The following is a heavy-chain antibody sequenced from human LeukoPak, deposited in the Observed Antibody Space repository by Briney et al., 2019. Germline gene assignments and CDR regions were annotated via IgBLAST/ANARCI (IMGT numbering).Heavy chain of an antibody. D-gene: IGHD2-15*01. CDR1: GFTFSTYS. V-gene: IGHV3-48*01. Sequence: GGSLRLSCAASGFTFSTYSMNWVRQAPGKGLECISYIRTNGGTIFYADSVKGRFTISRDNAKNSMYLQMNSLRAEDTAVYYCASKYCSGRSCYGPDAFDIWGQGTMVTVSS. CDR3: ASKYCSGRSCYGPDAFDI. J-gene: IGHJ3*02. CDR2: IRTNGGTI.